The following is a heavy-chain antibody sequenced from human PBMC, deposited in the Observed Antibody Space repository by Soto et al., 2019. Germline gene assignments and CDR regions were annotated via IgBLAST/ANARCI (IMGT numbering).Heavy chain of an antibody. CDR2: ISYSGGT. CDR1: GVSIIIDY. D-gene: IGHD1-26*01. Sequence: SETLSLTCTVSGVSIIIDYWSWIRHPPGKGLEWIGYISYSGGTNYNPSPKSLVTISVDTSKNQFSLKLSSVTAADSAVYYCARVLSGTSLFDYWGQGTLVTVSS. CDR3: ARVLSGTSLFDY. J-gene: IGHJ4*02. V-gene: IGHV4-59*01.